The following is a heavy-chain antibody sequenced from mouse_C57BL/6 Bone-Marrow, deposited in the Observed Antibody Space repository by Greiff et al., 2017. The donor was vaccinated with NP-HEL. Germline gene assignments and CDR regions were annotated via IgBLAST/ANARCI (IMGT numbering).Heavy chain of an antibody. CDR2: IYPGSGNT. D-gene: IGHD3-2*02. CDR3: ARVDSSGYDY. J-gene: IGHJ2*01. Sequence: QVQLKESGPELVKPGASVKISCKASGYSFTSYYIHWVKQRPGQGLEWIGWIYPGSGNTKYNEKFKGKATLTADTSSSTAYMQLSSLTSEDSAVYYCARVDSSGYDYWGQGTTLTVSS. V-gene: IGHV1-66*01. CDR1: GYSFTSYY.